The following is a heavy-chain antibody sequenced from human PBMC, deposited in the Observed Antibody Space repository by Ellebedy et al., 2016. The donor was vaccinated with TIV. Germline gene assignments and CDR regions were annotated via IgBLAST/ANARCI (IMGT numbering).Heavy chain of an antibody. V-gene: IGHV3-33*01. CDR1: GFTFSSYA. CDR3: ARGEYSGYAPPAY. D-gene: IGHD5-12*01. CDR2: MWHGGISK. J-gene: IGHJ4*02. Sequence: GESLKISCATSGFTFSSYAMHWVRQAPGKGLEWVAVMWHGGISKDYADSVKGRFAISGDNSKTTLYLQMNNLRAEDTAVYYCARGEYSGYAPPAYWGQGTLVIVSS.